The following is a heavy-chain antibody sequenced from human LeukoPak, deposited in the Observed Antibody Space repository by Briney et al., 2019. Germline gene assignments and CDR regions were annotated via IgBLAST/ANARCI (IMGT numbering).Heavy chain of an antibody. D-gene: IGHD1-26*01. J-gene: IGHJ4*02. V-gene: IGHV5-51*01. CDR1: GHSFTSYW. CDR3: ARGSIVGTTMAPFDY. Sequence: GESLQISCKGSGHSFTSYWIGWVRQMPGKGLEWMGIIYPGDSDTKYSPSFQGQVTISADKSISTAYLQWSSLKASDTAMYYCARGSIVGTTMAPFDYWGQGTLVTVSS. CDR2: IYPGDSDT.